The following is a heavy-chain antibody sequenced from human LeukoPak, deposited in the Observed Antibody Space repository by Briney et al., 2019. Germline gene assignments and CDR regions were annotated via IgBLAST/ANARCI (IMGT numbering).Heavy chain of an antibody. CDR1: GFTFSSYA. J-gene: IGHJ1*01. V-gene: IGHV3-23*01. CDR2: ISGSGGST. D-gene: IGHD2-2*01. CDR3: AKVAQCSSTSCYRPSGMYFQH. Sequence: PGGSLRLSCAASGFTFSSYAMSWVRQAPGKGLEWVSAISGSGGSTYYADSVKGRFTISRDNSKNTLYQQMNSLRAEDTAVYYCAKVAQCSSTSCYRPSGMYFQHWGQGTLVTVSS.